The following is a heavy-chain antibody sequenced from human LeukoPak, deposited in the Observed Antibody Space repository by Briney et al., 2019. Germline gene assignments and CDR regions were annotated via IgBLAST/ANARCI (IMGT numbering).Heavy chain of an antibody. CDR2: VYYTGST. D-gene: IGHD6-19*01. V-gene: IGHV4-59*01. CDR1: GFTFDDYG. J-gene: IGHJ4*02. CDR3: ARGYSSGLFFGF. Sequence: GSLRLSCAASGFTFDDYGMSWVRQAPGKGLEWIGYVYYTGSTNYNPSLKSRVTISLDTSKSQFSLKLSSVTAADTAVYYCARGYSSGLFFGFWGQGTLVTVSS.